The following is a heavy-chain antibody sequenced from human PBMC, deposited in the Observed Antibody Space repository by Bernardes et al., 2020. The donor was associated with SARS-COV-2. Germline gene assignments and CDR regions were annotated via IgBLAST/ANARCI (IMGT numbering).Heavy chain of an antibody. CDR3: AKREYYDFWSGPIDY. V-gene: IGHV3-23*01. Sequence: GGSLRLSCAASGFTFSSYAMNWVRQAPGKGLEWVSASSGSGGSTYYADSVRGRFTISRDNSKNTLYLQMNSQRAEDTAVYYCAKREYYDFWSGPIDYWGQGTLVTVSS. J-gene: IGHJ4*02. D-gene: IGHD3-3*01. CDR2: SSGSGGST. CDR1: GFTFSSYA.